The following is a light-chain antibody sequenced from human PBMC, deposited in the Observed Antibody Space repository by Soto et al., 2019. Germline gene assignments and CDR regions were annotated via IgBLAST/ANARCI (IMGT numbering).Light chain of an antibody. Sequence: DIQMTQSPSSLSASVGDRVTISCRASQTITTYLNWYQQKPWKAPKLLLYAASSLHSGVSSRFSGSGSGTDFTLPISSLQPEDFAAYYCQQTYSALWTFGQGTKLEIK. J-gene: IGKJ1*01. CDR3: QQTYSALWT. V-gene: IGKV1-39*01. CDR2: AAS. CDR1: QTITTY.